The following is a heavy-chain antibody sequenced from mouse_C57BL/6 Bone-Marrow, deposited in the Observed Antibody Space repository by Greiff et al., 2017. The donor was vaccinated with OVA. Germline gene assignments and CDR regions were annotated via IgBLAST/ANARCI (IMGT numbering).Heavy chain of an antibody. CDR3: ARDRDSSGSWFAY. Sequence: EVKLVESGPGLVKPSQSLSLTCSVTGYSITSGYYWNWIRQFPGNKLEWMGYISYDGSNNYNPSLKNRISITRDTSKNQFFLKLNSVTTEDTATYYCARDRDSSGSWFAYWGQGTLVTVSA. J-gene: IGHJ3*01. V-gene: IGHV3-6*01. CDR2: ISYDGSN. CDR1: GYSITSGYY. D-gene: IGHD3-2*02.